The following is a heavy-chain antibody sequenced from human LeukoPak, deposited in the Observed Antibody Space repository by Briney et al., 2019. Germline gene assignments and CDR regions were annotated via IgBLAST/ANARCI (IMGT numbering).Heavy chain of an antibody. V-gene: IGHV4-30-4*01. Sequence: MSSETLSLTCTVSGGSISSGDYYWSWIRQPPGKGLEWIGYIYNSGSTYYNPSLRSRVTISVDTSKNQFSLKLSSVTAADTAVYYCARHRKVGYSYADYGMDVWGQGTTVTVSS. CDR2: IYNSGST. CDR3: ARHRKVGYSYADYGMDV. CDR1: GGSISSGDYY. J-gene: IGHJ6*02. D-gene: IGHD5-18*01.